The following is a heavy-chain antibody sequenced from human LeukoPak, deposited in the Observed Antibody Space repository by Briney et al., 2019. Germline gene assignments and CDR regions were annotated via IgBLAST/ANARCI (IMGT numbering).Heavy chain of an antibody. J-gene: IGHJ4*02. D-gene: IGHD2-15*01. Sequence: SETLSLTCAVYGGSFSGYYWSWIRQPPGKGLEWIGEINHSGSTNYNPSLKSRVTISVDTSKNQFSLKLSSVTAADTAVYYCAREWSLGPYYFGYWGQGTLVTVSS. CDR2: INHSGST. CDR1: GGSFSGYY. V-gene: IGHV4-34*01. CDR3: AREWSLGPYYFGY.